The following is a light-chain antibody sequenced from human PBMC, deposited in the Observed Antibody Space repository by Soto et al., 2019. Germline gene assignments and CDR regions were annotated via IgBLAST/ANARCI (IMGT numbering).Light chain of an antibody. CDR1: QSVSNNY. J-gene: IGKJ2*01. V-gene: IGKV3-20*01. Sequence: EIVLTQSPGTLSLSPGERATLSCRASQSVSNNYLAWYQQKPGQAPRLFIYGASSRATGIPDRFSGSGSGTDFTLTISRLEPEDFAVYYCQQYGDSPDTFGQGTKPEI. CDR3: QQYGDSPDT. CDR2: GAS.